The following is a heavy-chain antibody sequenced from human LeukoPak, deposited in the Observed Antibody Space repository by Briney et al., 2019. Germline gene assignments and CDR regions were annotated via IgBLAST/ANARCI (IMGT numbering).Heavy chain of an antibody. V-gene: IGHV3-21*01. J-gene: IGHJ3*02. CDR1: GFTFSSYA. CDR2: ISSSSSYI. Sequence: GGSLRLSCAASGFTFSSYAMSWVRQAPGKGLEWVSSISSSSSYIYYADSVKGRFTISRDNAKNSLYLQMNSLRAEDTAVYYCARGDDDAFDIWGQGTTVFVSS. CDR3: ARGDDDAFDI.